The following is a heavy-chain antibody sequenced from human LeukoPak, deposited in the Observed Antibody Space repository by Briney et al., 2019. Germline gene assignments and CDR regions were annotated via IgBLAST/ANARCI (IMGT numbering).Heavy chain of an antibody. D-gene: IGHD5-18*01. CDR1: GFIFNTYW. CDR2: IKSDGSST. J-gene: IGHJ5*02. CDR3: ARDKGYSSDT. Sequence: GGSLRLSCAASGFIFNTYWMHWVCQAPGKGLVWVSLIKSDGSSTNYADSVKGRFTISRDNAKNTLYLQMNSLRAEDTAMYYCARDKGYSSDTWGQGTLVTVSS. V-gene: IGHV3-74*01.